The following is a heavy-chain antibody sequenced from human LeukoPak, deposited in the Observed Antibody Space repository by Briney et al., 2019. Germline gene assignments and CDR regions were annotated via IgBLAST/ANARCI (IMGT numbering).Heavy chain of an antibody. V-gene: IGHV3-23*01. CDR1: GFSFSSFA. J-gene: IGHJ5*02. D-gene: IGHD4-17*01. Sequence: PGGSLRLSCAASGFSFSSFAMTRVRQAPGKGLEWVSSITGGHYATYNTDSVKGRFTISRDNAKNTLYLQMNSLRADDTAIYYCTKDPNGDYIGAFDPWGQGTLVTVSS. CDR2: ITGGHYAT. CDR3: TKDPNGDYIGAFDP.